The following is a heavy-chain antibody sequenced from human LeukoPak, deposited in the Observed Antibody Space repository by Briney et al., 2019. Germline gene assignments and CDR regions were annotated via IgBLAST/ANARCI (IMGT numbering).Heavy chain of an antibody. CDR2: INPNSGGT. CDR1: GYTFTGYY. J-gene: IGHJ4*02. D-gene: IGHD3-3*01. Sequence: ASVKVSCKASGYTFTGYYMHWVRQAPGQGLEWMGWINPNSGGTNYAQKFQGRVTMTRDTSISTAYMELSRLRSDDTAVYYCARAYSDFWSGYNPFDYWGQGTLVTVSS. V-gene: IGHV1-2*02. CDR3: ARAYSDFWSGYNPFDY.